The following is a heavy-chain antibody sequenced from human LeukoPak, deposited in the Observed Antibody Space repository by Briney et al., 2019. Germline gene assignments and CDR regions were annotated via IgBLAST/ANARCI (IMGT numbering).Heavy chain of an antibody. CDR2: IFYSGGT. CDR3: AIVWWNHSFDY. V-gene: IGHV4-59*01. D-gene: IGHD1-14*01. Sequence: SETLSLTCTVSGCSISSYYWSWLRQPPGKGLEWIGYIFYSGGTNYNPSLKSRVTISVDTSKNQFSLRLSSVTAADTAVYYCAIVWWNHSFDYWGQGTLVTVSS. J-gene: IGHJ4*02. CDR1: GCSISSYY.